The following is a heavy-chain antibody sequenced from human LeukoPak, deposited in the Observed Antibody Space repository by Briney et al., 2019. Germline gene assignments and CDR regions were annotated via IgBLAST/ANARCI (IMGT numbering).Heavy chain of an antibody. Sequence: GGSLRLSCAVSGITLSNYVMSWVRQAPGKGLQWVAGISDRGGTTKYADSVKGRFTISRDNPRNTLSLQMTSLRPEDTAVYFCAKRGVVIRVILVGFHKQANYFDSWGQGVLVTVSS. CDR3: AKRGVVIRVILVGFHKQANYFDS. CDR1: GITLSNYV. D-gene: IGHD3-22*01. CDR2: ISDRGGTT. J-gene: IGHJ4*02. V-gene: IGHV3-23*01.